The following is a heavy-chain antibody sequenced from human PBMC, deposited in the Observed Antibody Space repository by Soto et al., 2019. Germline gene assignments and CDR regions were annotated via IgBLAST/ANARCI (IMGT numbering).Heavy chain of an antibody. CDR1: GYTFTIYG. V-gene: IGHV1-18*01. CDR3: ARALGYSGYAGMDV. J-gene: IGHJ6*02. CDR2: ISPDNGNT. D-gene: IGHD5-12*01. Sequence: QVQLVQSGGEVKKPGASVKVSCKASGYTFTIYGINWVRQAPGQGLEWMGWISPDNGNTNYAQKLQGRGTMTTDTPTSTAYMELRSLRSDDTAVYYCARALGYSGYAGMDVWGQGTTVTVSS.